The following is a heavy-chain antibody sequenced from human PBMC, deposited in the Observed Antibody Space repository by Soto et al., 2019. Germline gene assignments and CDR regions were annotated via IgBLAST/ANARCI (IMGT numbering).Heavy chain of an antibody. CDR2: ISYDGSNK. V-gene: IGHV3-30-3*01. J-gene: IGHJ4*02. CDR1: GFTFSSYA. Sequence: QVQLVESGGGVVQPGRSLRLSCAASGFTFSSYAMHWVRQAPGKGLEWVAVISYDGSNKYYADSVKGRFTISRDNSKNTLYLQMNSLRAEDTAVYYSARDPYSSSSGPLDYWGQGTLVTVSS. CDR3: ARDPYSSSSGPLDY. D-gene: IGHD6-6*01.